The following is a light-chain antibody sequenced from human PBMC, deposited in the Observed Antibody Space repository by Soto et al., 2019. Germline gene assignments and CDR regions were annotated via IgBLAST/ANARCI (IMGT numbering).Light chain of an antibody. CDR3: SSYTSSTDYV. Sequence: QSALTQPASVSGSPGQSITISCTGTSSDVGDYNYVSWYQHHPGKVPKLMIYEVSNRPSGVSNRFSGSKSGDTASLTISGLRAEDEADYYCSSYTSSTDYVFGTGTKVTVL. J-gene: IGLJ1*01. CDR2: EVS. CDR1: SSDVGDYNY. V-gene: IGLV2-14*01.